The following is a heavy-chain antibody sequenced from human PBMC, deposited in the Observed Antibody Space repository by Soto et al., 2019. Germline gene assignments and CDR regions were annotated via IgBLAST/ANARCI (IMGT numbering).Heavy chain of an antibody. D-gene: IGHD6-13*01. Sequence: PSETLSLTCAVYGGSFSGYYWSWIRQPPGKGLEWIGEINHSGSTNYNPSLKSRVTISVDTSKNQFSLKLSSVTAADTAVYYCARVRLAGTYYYYGMDVWGQGTTVTVSS. CDR3: ARVRLAGTYYYYGMDV. CDR2: INHSGST. J-gene: IGHJ6*02. V-gene: IGHV4-34*01. CDR1: GGSFSGYY.